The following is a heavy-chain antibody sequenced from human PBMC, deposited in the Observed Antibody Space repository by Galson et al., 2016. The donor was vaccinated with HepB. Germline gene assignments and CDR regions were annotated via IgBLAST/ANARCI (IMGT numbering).Heavy chain of an antibody. CDR1: GYTFTSYY. D-gene: IGHD2-15*01. V-gene: IGHV1-46*01. CDR3: ARDLYCYSCGWDYYYYNMDV. J-gene: IGHJ6*03. Sequence: SVKVSCKASGYTFTSYYMHWVRQAPGQGLEWMGIINPSGGSTSYAQKFQGRVTMTRDTSTSTVYMELISLRSEDTAIYYCARDLYCYSCGWDYYYYNMDVWGKGTTVTVSS. CDR2: INPSGGST.